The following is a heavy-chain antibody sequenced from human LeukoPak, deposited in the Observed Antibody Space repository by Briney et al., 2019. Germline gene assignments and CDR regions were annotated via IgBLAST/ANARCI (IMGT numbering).Heavy chain of an antibody. CDR2: IYHSGST. Sequence: PSETLSLTCTVSGYSISSGYYWGWIRQPPGKGLEWIGSIYHSGSTSYNPSLKSRVTISVDTSKNQFSLNLSSVTGADTAVYYCARRRGIGYYYYMDVWGKGTTVTISS. D-gene: IGHD3-16*01. CDR1: GYSISSGYY. CDR3: ARRRGIGYYYYMDV. J-gene: IGHJ6*03. V-gene: IGHV4-38-2*02.